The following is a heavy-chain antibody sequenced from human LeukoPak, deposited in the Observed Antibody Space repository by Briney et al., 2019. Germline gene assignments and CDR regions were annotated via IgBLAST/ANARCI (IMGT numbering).Heavy chain of an antibody. CDR3: ARDNRITSDAFDI. J-gene: IGHJ3*02. Sequence: GGSLRLSCPASGFTVSSNYMSWVRQAPGKGLEWVSVIYSGGSTYYADSVKGRFTISRDNSKNTLYLQMNSLRAEDTAVYYCARDNRITSDAFDIWGQGTMVTVSS. V-gene: IGHV3-53*01. CDR1: GFTVSSNY. CDR2: IYSGGST. D-gene: IGHD2/OR15-2a*01.